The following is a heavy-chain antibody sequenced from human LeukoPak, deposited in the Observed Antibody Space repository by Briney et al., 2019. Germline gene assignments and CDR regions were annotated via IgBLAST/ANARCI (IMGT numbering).Heavy chain of an antibody. V-gene: IGHV3-11*04. CDR2: ISSSGSTI. Sequence: GGSLRLSCAASGFTFSDYYMSWIRQAPGKGLEWVSYISSSGSTIYYADSVKGRFTISRDNAKNSLYLQMNSLRAEDTAVFYCAKDRRPNSYRSSWLDYWGQGTLVTVSS. D-gene: IGHD6-13*01. CDR3: AKDRRPNSYRSSWLDY. CDR1: GFTFSDYY. J-gene: IGHJ4*02.